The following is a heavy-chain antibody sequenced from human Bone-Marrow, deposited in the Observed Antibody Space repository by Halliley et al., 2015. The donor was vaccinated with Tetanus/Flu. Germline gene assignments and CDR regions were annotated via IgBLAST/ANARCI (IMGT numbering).Heavy chain of an antibody. J-gene: IGHJ4*02. CDR2: IRNKVMGGTT. V-gene: IGHV3-49*04. Sequence: SLRLSCKASGFNFDACPVNWVRQAPGKGLEWVGYIRNKVMGGTTEYAASLRGRVTISRDDSKSTGYLEMSSLEIEDTAVYYFICEAGWGPGTLVTVSS. CDR3: ICEAG. CDR1: GFNFDACP.